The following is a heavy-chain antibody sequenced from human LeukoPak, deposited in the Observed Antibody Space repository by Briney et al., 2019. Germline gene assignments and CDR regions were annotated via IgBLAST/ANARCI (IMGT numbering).Heavy chain of an antibody. J-gene: IGHJ4*02. D-gene: IGHD3-10*01. V-gene: IGHV1-2*02. Sequence: ASVKVSCKASGYTFTSSAINWVRQAPGQGLEWMGWINPNSGGTNYAQKFQGRVTMTRDTSISSAYMELSRLRSDDTAVYYCAGCYGSGSYCRYWGQGTLVTVSS. CDR2: INPNSGGT. CDR3: AGCYGSGSYCRY. CDR1: GYTFTSSA.